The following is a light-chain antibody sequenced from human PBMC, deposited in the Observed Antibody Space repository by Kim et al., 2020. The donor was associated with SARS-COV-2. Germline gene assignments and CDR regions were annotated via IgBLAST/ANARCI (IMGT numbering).Light chain of an antibody. CDR1: QSVSSTY. J-gene: IGKJ4*01. Sequence: EIVLTQSPATLSLSPGERATLSCRASQSVSSTYLAWYHQKPGQAPRLLIYGGSTRATGIPDRFSGTGSETDFTLTISRLEPEDFAVYYCQQYYSSPLTFGGGTKVEIK. V-gene: IGKV3-20*01. CDR2: GGS. CDR3: QQYYSSPLT.